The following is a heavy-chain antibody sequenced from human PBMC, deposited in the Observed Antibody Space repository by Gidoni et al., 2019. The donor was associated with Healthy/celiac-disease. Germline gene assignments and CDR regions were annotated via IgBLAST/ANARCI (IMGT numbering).Heavy chain of an antibody. Sequence: QVQLQQWGAGLLKPSETLSLTCAVYGGSFSGYYWSWIRQPPGKGLEWIGEINHSGSNNYNPSLKIRVTISVDTSKNQFSLKLSSVTAADTAVYYCARGNRIFGVGRWFDPWGQGTLVTVSS. D-gene: IGHD3-3*02. CDR1: GGSFSGYY. CDR3: ARGNRIFGVGRWFDP. V-gene: IGHV4-34*01. CDR2: INHSGSN. J-gene: IGHJ5*02.